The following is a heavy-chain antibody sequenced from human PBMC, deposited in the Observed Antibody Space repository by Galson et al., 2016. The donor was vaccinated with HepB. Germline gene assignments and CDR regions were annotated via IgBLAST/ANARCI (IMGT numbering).Heavy chain of an antibody. V-gene: IGHV3-74*03. Sequence: GKGLVWVSRINSEGSSTKYADSVKGRFTISRDNANNTLYLQMNSLRAEDTAVYYCARDRASSGWYVFGSWGQGTLVTVAS. CDR3: ARDRASSGWYVFGS. CDR2: INSEGSST. D-gene: IGHD6-19*01. J-gene: IGHJ4*02.